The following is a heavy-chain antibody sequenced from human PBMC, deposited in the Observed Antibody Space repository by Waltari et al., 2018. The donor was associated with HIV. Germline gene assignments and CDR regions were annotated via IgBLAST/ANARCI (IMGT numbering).Heavy chain of an antibody. D-gene: IGHD4-17*01. CDR1: GFPVSSNY. CDR2: IYSGGST. V-gene: IGHV3-53*02. CDR3: ARSYGDYVYWYFDL. Sequence: EVQLVETGGGLIQPGGSLRLSCAASGFPVSSNYMSWVRQAPGKGLEWVSVIYSGGSTYYADSVKGRFTISRDNSKNTLYLQMNSLRAEDTAVYYCARSYGDYVYWYFDLWGRGTLVTVSS. J-gene: IGHJ2*01.